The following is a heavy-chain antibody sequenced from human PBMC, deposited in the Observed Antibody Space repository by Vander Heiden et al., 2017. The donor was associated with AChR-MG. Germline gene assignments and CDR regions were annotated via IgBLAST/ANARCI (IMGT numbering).Heavy chain of an antibody. D-gene: IGHD5-12*01. V-gene: IGHV1-69*04. J-gene: IGHJ4*02. Sequence: QVQLVQSGAEVKKPGSSVKVSCKASGGTLSSYAISWVRQAPGQGLEWMGRIIPILGIANYAQKFQGRVTITADKSTSTAYMELSSLRSEDTAVYYCARGGYSGYDIDYWGQGTLVTVSS. CDR3: ARGGYSGYDIDY. CDR1: GGTLSSYA. CDR2: IIPILGIA.